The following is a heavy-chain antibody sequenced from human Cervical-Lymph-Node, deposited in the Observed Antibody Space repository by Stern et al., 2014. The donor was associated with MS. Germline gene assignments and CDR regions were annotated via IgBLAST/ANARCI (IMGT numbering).Heavy chain of an antibody. CDR3: ARQTTAWASDV. Sequence: EVQLVESGAELIRPGESLKISCKGSGYKFSIYWIAWVRQMPGKGLEWMVTVLPGDSETGYSPSFQGQVSLSADNSSNTAYLQWSSLNASDPAMYFCARQTTAWASDVWGQGTLFTVSS. CDR2: VLPGDSET. J-gene: IGHJ4*02. D-gene: IGHD1-14*01. CDR1: GYKFSIYW. V-gene: IGHV5-51*01.